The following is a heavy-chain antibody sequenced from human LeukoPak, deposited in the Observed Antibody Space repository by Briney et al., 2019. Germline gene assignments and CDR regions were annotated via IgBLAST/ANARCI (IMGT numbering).Heavy chain of an antibody. CDR1: GGSIGSYY. V-gene: IGHV4-59*01. CDR2: IYYSGST. J-gene: IGHJ5*02. CDR3: ARGDETGYSSSWIPSS. Sequence: PSETLSLTCTVSGGSIGSYYWSWIRQPPGKGLEWIGYIYYSGSTNYNPSLKSRVTISVDTSKNQFSLKLSSVTAADTAVYYCARGDETGYSSSWIPSSWGQGTLVTVSS. D-gene: IGHD6-13*01.